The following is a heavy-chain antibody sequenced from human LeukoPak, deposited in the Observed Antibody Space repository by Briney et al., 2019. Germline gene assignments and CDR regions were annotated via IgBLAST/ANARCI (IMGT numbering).Heavy chain of an antibody. CDR1: GFTFSSYW. CDR2: ISGSGGST. Sequence: GGSLRLSCAASGFTFSSYWMSWVRQAPGKGLEWVSGISGSGGSTYYADSVKGRFTISRDNSKNTLYLQMSSLRAEDTAVYYCARSTYSGSSYDYWGQGTLVTVSS. D-gene: IGHD1-26*01. CDR3: ARSTYSGSSYDY. V-gene: IGHV3-23*01. J-gene: IGHJ4*02.